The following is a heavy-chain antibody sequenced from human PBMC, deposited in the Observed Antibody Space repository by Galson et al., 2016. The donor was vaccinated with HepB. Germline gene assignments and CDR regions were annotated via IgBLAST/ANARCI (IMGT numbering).Heavy chain of an antibody. Sequence: SLRLSCAASGFAFSSHWMHWVRQDLGKGLVWVSRINSDGTITDYGDSVKGRFTISRDNAEKTLYLQMNSLRVEDTAVYYCARDRGGSAGAFNWFDPWGQGTLVTVSS. V-gene: IGHV3-74*01. D-gene: IGHD3-10*01. J-gene: IGHJ5*02. CDR2: INSDGTIT. CDR1: GFAFSSHW. CDR3: ARDRGGSAGAFNWFDP.